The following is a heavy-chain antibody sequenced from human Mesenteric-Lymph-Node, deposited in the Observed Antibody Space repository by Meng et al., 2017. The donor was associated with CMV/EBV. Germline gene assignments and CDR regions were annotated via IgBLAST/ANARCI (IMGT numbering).Heavy chain of an antibody. D-gene: IGHD3-16*01. Sequence: GGSLRLSCAASGFTFSSYAMSWVRQAPGKGLEWVSVIYSGGSSTYYADSVKGRFTISRDNAKNTFYLQMNSLRAEDAAVYYCARGGNYGGWFDPWGQGTLVTVSS. CDR2: IYSGGSST. J-gene: IGHJ5*02. CDR1: GFTFSSYA. V-gene: IGHV3-23*03. CDR3: ARGGNYGGWFDP.